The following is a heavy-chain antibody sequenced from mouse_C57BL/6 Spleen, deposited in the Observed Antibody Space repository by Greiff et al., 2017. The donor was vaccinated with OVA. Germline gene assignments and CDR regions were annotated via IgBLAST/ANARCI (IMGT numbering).Heavy chain of an antibody. J-gene: IGHJ2*01. Sequence: VQLKESGPGLVKPSQSLSLTCSVTGYSITSGYYWNWIRQFPGNKLEWMGYISYDGSNNYNPSLKNRISITRDTSKNQFFLKLNSVTTEDTATYYGAREGYYYGPYYFDYWGQGTTLTVSS. CDR1: GYSITSGYY. V-gene: IGHV3-6*01. CDR3: AREGYYYGPYYFDY. D-gene: IGHD1-1*01. CDR2: ISYDGSN.